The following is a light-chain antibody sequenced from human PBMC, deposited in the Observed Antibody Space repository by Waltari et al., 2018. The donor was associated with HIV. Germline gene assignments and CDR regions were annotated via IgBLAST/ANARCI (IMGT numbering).Light chain of an antibody. Sequence: SYELTQPPSVSVSPGQTAIITCPGDKLGAKYASWYQQMPGQSPVLVIYEDVKRPSGIPERFSGSNYGNTATLTISGTQAMDESDYYCSSFTISSTYVFGTGTKVTVL. CDR3: SSFTISSTYV. V-gene: IGLV3-1*01. CDR1: KLGAKY. CDR2: EDV. J-gene: IGLJ1*01.